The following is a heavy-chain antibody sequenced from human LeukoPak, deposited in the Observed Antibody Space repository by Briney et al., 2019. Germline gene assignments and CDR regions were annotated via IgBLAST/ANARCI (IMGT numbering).Heavy chain of an antibody. D-gene: IGHD6-13*01. CDR1: GRPFSSSI. V-gene: IGHV3-30*03. Sequence: GGSLRLSCALSGRPFSSSIMHWVRQAPGKGLEWVAGMSFDGSQYYAESVKGRFTISRDNSGNTVYLHMTSLRPEDTAVYFCARLLVSSSWYRRPSSYYFDYWGQGTLVTVSS. J-gene: IGHJ4*02. CDR2: MSFDGSQ. CDR3: ARLLVSSSWYRRPSSYYFDY.